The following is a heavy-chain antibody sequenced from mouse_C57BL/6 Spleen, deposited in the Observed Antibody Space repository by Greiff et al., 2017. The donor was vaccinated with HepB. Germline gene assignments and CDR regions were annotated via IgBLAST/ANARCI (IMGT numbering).Heavy chain of an antibody. D-gene: IGHD1-1*01. CDR3: ARNHDYGSSSYYAMDY. Sequence: VQLQQSGPGLVQPSQSLSITCTVSGFSLTSYGVHWVRQSPGKGLEWLGVIWSGGSTDYNAAFISRLSISKDNSKSQVFFKMNSLQADDTAIYYCARNHDYGSSSYYAMDYWGQGTSVTVSS. J-gene: IGHJ4*01. V-gene: IGHV2-2*01. CDR2: IWSGGST. CDR1: GFSLTSYG.